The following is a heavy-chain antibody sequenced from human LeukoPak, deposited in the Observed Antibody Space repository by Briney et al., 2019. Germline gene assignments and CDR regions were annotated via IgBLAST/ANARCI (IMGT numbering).Heavy chain of an antibody. CDR1: GASFIDHNW. D-gene: IGHD3-10*01. Sequence: PSETLSLTCDVSGASFIDHNWWCWVRQAPEKGLEWLREIYHSGSANYNPSLKSRVTLSLDKSKNQFSLRLSSVTAADTAVYYCARGFFQSSGSPRRLDFWGQGILVTVSS. J-gene: IGHJ4*02. CDR3: ARGFFQSSGSPRRLDF. CDR2: IYHSGSA. V-gene: IGHV4-4*02.